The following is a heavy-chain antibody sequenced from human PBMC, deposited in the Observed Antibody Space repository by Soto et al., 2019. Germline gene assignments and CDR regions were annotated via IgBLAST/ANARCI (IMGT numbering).Heavy chain of an antibody. CDR2: MSGSGDSI. Sequence: DVQVLESGGDLVQPGESLRLSCAASGFTFSNYAMTWVRQAPGEGLEWVSTMSGSGDSIYYADSVKGRFTISRDNSKNTLYLQMNSLRADDWAVYYCATGRQMGYWGQGTLVIVSS. CDR1: GFTFSNYA. V-gene: IGHV3-23*01. J-gene: IGHJ4*02. CDR3: ATGRQMGY. D-gene: IGHD7-27*01.